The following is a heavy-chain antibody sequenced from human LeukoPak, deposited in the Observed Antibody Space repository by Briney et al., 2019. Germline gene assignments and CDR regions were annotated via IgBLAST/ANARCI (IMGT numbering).Heavy chain of an antibody. CDR3: ARGEGSGWHRGHWFDP. CDR2: VNHSGST. Sequence: SETLSLTCAVYGGSFSGYYWSWIRQPPGKGLEWIGEVNHSGSTNYNPSLKSRVTISVDTSKNQFSLKLSSVTAADTAVYYCARGEGSGWHRGHWFDPWGQGTLVTVSS. D-gene: IGHD6-19*01. V-gene: IGHV4-34*01. J-gene: IGHJ5*02. CDR1: GGSFSGYY.